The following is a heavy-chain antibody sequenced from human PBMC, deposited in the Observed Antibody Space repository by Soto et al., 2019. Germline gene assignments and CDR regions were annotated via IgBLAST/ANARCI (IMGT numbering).Heavy chain of an antibody. J-gene: IGHJ4*02. CDR2: ISWKSGSI. CDR3: AKDIWDKFWSAYYTAFDS. V-gene: IGHV3-9*01. CDR1: GFTFDDYA. Sequence: EVQLVESGGGLVQPGRSLRLSCAASGFTFDDYAMHWVRQAPGKGLEWVSGISWKSGSIGYADSVSGRFTISRDNAKNSLYLQMNSLRAEDTALYYCAKDIWDKFWSAYYTAFDSWGQGTLVTVSS. D-gene: IGHD3-3*01.